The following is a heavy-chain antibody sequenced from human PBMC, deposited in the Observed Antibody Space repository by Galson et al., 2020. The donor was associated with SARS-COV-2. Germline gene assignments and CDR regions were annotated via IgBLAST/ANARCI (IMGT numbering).Heavy chain of an antibody. D-gene: IGHD3-3*01. V-gene: IGHV1-18*01. CDR1: GYTFTSYG. J-gene: IGHJ6*02. CDR3: ARDQYYDFWSGYYDSYHYGMDV. Sequence: ASVKVSCKASGYTFTSYGISWVRQAPGQGLEWMGWISAYNGNTNYAQKLQGRVTMTTDTSTSTAYMELRSLRSDDTAVYYCARDQYYDFWSGYYDSYHYGMDVWCQGTTVTVSS. CDR2: ISAYNGNT.